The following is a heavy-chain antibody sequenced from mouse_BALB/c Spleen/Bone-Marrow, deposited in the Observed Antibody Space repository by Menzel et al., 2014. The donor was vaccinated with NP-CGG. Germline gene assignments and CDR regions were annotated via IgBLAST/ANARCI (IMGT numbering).Heavy chain of an antibody. Sequence: VKLVESGPGLVQPSQSQSITCTVSGFSLTNYGVHWVRLSPGKGLEWLGVIWNSGNTNYNAAFISRLSINMDNSKSQVFFKMNSLQANDTAVYYCARNYEGVGAMDYWGQGTSVTVSS. CDR1: GFSLTNYG. J-gene: IGHJ4*01. CDR3: ARNYEGVGAMDY. CDR2: IWNSGNT. V-gene: IGHV2-2*02. D-gene: IGHD1-1*01.